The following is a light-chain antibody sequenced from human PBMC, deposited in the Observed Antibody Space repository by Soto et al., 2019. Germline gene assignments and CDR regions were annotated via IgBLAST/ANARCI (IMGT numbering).Light chain of an antibody. J-gene: IGKJ4*01. CDR3: QQSYSTPT. CDR2: AAS. CDR1: QSVSTY. V-gene: IGKV1-39*01. Sequence: DIQMTQSPSSLSASVGDRVTITCRASQSVSTYLNWYQQKPGKAPKLLIYAASSLQGGVPSRFSGSGSGTDFTLTISSLQPEDFATYYCQQSYSTPTFGGGTEVEIK.